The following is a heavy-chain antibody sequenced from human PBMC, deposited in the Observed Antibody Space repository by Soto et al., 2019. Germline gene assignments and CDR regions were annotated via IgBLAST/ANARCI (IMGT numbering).Heavy chain of an antibody. D-gene: IGHD2-15*01. CDR1: GFTLSSYG. CDR3: TRKTPTNGMAV. CDR2: ISYDGSNK. V-gene: IGHV3-30*03. Sequence: GGSLRLSCAASGFTLSSYGMHWVRQAPGKGLEWVAVISYDGSNKYYADSVKGRFTISRDNSKNTLYLQMNSLRAEDTAVYYCTRKTPTNGMAVWGQGTTVTVSS. J-gene: IGHJ6*02.